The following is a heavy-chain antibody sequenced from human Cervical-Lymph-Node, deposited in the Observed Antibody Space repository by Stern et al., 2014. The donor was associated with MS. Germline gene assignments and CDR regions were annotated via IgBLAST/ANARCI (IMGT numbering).Heavy chain of an antibody. V-gene: IGHV3-11*01. CDR2: ISSRGSTI. CDR3: ARGPRVPAVIPDFDY. D-gene: IGHD2-2*01. J-gene: IGHJ4*02. Sequence: DQLVESGGGLVKPGGSLRLSCAASGFTFSDYYMSWIRQAPGKGLAWVSYISSRGSTIYYADSVKGRFTISRDNAKNSLYLQMNSLRAEDTAVYYCARGPRVPAVIPDFDYWGQGTLVTVSS. CDR1: GFTFSDYY.